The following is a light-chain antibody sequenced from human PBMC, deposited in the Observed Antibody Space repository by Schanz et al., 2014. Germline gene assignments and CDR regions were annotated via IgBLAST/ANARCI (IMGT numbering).Light chain of an antibody. CDR1: SSDIGGRAY. V-gene: IGLV2-14*01. J-gene: IGLJ1*01. Sequence: QSALTQPASVSGSPGQSITISCTGTSSDIGGRAYVSWYQQRPGKAPQLILYDVNSRPSGVSNRFSGSKSGNTASLTISGLQAEDEADYYCSSYTSSSTPFVFGTGTKLTVL. CDR2: DVN. CDR3: SSYTSSSTPFV.